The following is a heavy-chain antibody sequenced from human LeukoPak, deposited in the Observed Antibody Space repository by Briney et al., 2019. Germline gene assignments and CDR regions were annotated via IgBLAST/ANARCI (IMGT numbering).Heavy chain of an antibody. CDR1: GGTFSSYT. CDR2: IIPILGIA. V-gene: IGHV1-69*02. Sequence: SVKVSCKASGGTFSSYTISWVRQAPGQGLEWMGRIIPILGIANYAQKFQGRGTIIADKSTSTAYIEMRRLRSEDTAVYYCARVLTVTHWFDPWGQGTLVTVSS. D-gene: IGHD4-11*01. CDR3: ARVLTVTHWFDP. J-gene: IGHJ5*02.